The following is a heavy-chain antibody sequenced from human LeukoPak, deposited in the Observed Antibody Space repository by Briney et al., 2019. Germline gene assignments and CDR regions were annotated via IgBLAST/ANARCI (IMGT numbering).Heavy chain of an antibody. CDR2: IYYSGST. J-gene: IGHJ4*02. Sequence: SETLSLTCTVSGGSISRSSYYWGWIRQPPGRVLEWMGSIYYSGSTYYNPSLKSRVTISVDTSTNQFSLTLSSVTAADTAVYYCARGPPRASSNTYFDYWGQGTLVTVSS. V-gene: IGHV4-39*07. CDR1: GGSISRSSYY. D-gene: IGHD2-2*01. CDR3: ARGPPRASSNTYFDY.